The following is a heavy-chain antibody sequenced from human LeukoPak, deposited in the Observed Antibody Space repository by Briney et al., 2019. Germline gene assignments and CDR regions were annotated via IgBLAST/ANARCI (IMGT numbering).Heavy chain of an antibody. CDR1: GYSFTSYW. Sequence: GASLKISCDGSGYSFTSYWISWVRQTPGKGLEWMGWIDPSDSYTNCSPSFQGHVTISADKSISTAYLQWSSLKASDTAMYYCARQISSVATQRYWGQGTLVTVSS. V-gene: IGHV5-10-1*01. J-gene: IGHJ4*02. D-gene: IGHD5-12*01. CDR3: ARQISSVATQRY. CDR2: IDPSDSYT.